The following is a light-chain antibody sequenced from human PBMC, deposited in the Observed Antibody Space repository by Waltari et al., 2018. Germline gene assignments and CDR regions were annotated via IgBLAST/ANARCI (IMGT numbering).Light chain of an antibody. CDR2: DVI. V-gene: IGLV2-23*02. Sequence: SAXTXPASXSGSPXQXITIYCTXTXSDVGGYNHVSWYQQYGGKAPKLLIFDVIRRPSGXXXRFFXSXSGXTASXXXSGLRAEDEAXYXCXXXAXXNFLFGGXTXLTVL. J-gene: IGLJ2*01. CDR3: XXXAXXNFL. CDR1: XSDVGGYNH.